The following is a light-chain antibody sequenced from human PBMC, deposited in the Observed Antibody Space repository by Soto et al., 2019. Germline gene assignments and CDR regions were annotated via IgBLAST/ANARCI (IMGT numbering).Light chain of an antibody. CDR2: EVS. J-gene: IGLJ2*01. Sequence: QSALTQPASVSGSPGQSITISCTGTSSDIGGYKYVSWYQQHPGQAPKLMIYEVSNRPSGVSDRFSGSKSGNTASLTISGLQPEDEADYHCSSYTGSRTLVFGGGTQLTVL. CDR3: SSYTGSRTLV. CDR1: SSDIGGYKY. V-gene: IGLV2-14*01.